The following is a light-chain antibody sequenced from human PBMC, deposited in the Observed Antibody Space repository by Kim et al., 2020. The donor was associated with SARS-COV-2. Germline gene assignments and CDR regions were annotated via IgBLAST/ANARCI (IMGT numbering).Light chain of an antibody. CDR1: NIGSKS. V-gene: IGLV3-21*02. Sequence: PGQTATITGGGSNIGSKSVHWYHQKPGQAPVLVVHSNVARPSGIPGRFSGSTSGNTATLTIGRVEAGDEGDYYCQVWDSSGDHPVIFGGGTQLTVL. J-gene: IGLJ2*01. CDR3: QVWDSSGDHPVI. CDR2: SNV.